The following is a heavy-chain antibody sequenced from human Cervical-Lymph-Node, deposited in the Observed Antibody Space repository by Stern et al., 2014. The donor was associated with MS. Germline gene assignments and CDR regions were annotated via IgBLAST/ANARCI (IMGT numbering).Heavy chain of an antibody. CDR1: GYTFTKYY. V-gene: IGHV1-46*01. CDR2: INPRGGAA. D-gene: IGHD2-15*01. Sequence: QVQLGQSGAEVKKPGASVKVSCKASGYTFTKYYMHWVRQAPGQGLQWMGIINPRGGAASYAQKFQGRLTMTWDTSTSTVYMELSSLRSEDTAIYYCARDKDWGTEGYSRWGQGTLVTVSS. J-gene: IGHJ4*02. CDR3: ARDKDWGTEGYSR.